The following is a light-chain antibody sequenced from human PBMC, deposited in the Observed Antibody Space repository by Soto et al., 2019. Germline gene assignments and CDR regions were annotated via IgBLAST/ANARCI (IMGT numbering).Light chain of an antibody. CDR1: QSVSSN. V-gene: IGKV3-15*01. CDR2: GAS. J-gene: IGKJ5*01. Sequence: EIVMTQSPATLSVSPGERATLSCRASQSVSSNLAWYQQKPGQAPRLLIYGASIRATGIPARFSGSGSWTEFTLTISSLQSEDFAVYYCQQYGYSPITFGQGTRLEIK. CDR3: QQYGYSPIT.